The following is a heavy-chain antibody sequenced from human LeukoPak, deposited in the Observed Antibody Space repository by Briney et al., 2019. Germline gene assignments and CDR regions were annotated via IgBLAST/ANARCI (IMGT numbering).Heavy chain of an antibody. Sequence: ASVKVSCKASGYTFTSYDINWVRQATGQGLEWMGWMNPNSGGTNYAQKFQGRVTMTRDTSISTAYMELSRLRSDDTAVYYCARDAYYYDSSGQFDYWGQGTVVTVSS. CDR1: GYTFTSYD. CDR3: ARDAYYYDSSGQFDY. D-gene: IGHD3-22*01. J-gene: IGHJ4*02. V-gene: IGHV1-2*02. CDR2: MNPNSGGT.